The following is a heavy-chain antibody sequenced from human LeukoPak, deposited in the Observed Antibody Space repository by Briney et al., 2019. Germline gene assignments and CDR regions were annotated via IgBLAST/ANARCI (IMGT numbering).Heavy chain of an antibody. CDR2: INPNSGVT. V-gene: IGHV1-2*06. CDR1: GYTFTDYY. D-gene: IGHD6-13*01. CDR3: ARGGDSSSWYGWFDP. Sequence: ASVKVSCKASGYTFTDYYMHWVRQAPGQGLEWMGRINPNSGVTMYAQNFQGRVTMTRDTSISTAYMDLSRLRSDDTAVYYCARGGDSSSWYGWFDPWGQGTLVTVSS. J-gene: IGHJ5*02.